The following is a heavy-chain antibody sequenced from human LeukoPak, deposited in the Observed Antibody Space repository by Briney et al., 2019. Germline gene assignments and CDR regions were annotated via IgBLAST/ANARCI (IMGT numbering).Heavy chain of an antibody. CDR1: EFTFSNYG. V-gene: IGHV3-23*01. Sequence: PGGSLRLSCAASEFTFSNYGMSWVRQAPGKGKGLEWVSGISGGGGGTYYADSVKGRFTIFRDDSKNRLYLQMNSLRAEDTAVYYCAKGRYTSGRNFDHWGQGTLVTVSS. CDR3: AKGRYTSGRNFDH. CDR2: ISGGGGGT. D-gene: IGHD6-19*01. J-gene: IGHJ4*02.